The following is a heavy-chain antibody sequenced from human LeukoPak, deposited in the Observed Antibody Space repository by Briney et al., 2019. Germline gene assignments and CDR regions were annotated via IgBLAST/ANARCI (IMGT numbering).Heavy chain of an antibody. D-gene: IGHD6-6*01. V-gene: IGHV4-59*01. J-gene: IGHJ4*02. CDR3: ARDRVAALDY. CDR1: GGSFSGYY. Sequence: SETLSLTCAVYGGSFSGYYWSWIRQPPGKGLEWIGYIYYSGSTNYNPSVKSRVTISVDTSKNQFSLKLSSVTAADTAVYYCARDRVAALDYWGQGTLVTVSS. CDR2: IYYSGST.